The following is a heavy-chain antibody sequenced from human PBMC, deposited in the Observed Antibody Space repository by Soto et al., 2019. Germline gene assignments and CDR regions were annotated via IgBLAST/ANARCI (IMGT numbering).Heavy chain of an antibody. CDR3: ARGNVVAIDY. V-gene: IGHV4-30-2*01. CDR2: IYHSGST. CDR1: GGSISSGGYS. J-gene: IGHJ4*02. D-gene: IGHD2-21*01. Sequence: PSETLSLTCAVSGGSISSGGYSWSWIRQPPGKGLEWIGYIYHSGSTYYNPSLKSRVTISVDRSKNQFPLKLSSVTAADTAVYYCARGNVVAIDYWGQGTLVTVSS.